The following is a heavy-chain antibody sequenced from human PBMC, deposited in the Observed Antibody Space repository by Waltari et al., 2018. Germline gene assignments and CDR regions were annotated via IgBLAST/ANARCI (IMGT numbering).Heavy chain of an antibody. CDR2: ISSMSSYI. J-gene: IGHJ3*02. Sequence: EVQLVESGGGLVKPGGSLRLSCAASGFTFSSYSMNWVRQAPGKGLEWVSSISSMSSYIYYADSVKGRFTISRDNAKNSLYLQMNSLRAEDTAVYYCARDLYMAWAFDIWGQGTMVTVSS. D-gene: IGHD3-10*01. CDR1: GFTFSSYS. V-gene: IGHV3-21*01. CDR3: ARDLYMAWAFDI.